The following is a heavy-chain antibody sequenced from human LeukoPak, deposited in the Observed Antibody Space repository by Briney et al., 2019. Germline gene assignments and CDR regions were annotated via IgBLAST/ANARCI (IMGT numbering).Heavy chain of an antibody. V-gene: IGHV3-53*04. CDR1: GFTVSTNC. CDR3: AKEVGGLDY. CDR2: IYSGGTT. D-gene: IGHD6-19*01. Sequence: PGGSLRLSCAASGFTVSTNCMTWVRQAPGKGLEWVSTIYSGGTTYYADSVMGRFTISRHNSRNALYLQMNSLRAEDTAVYYCAKEVGGLDYWGQGTLVTVSS. J-gene: IGHJ4*02.